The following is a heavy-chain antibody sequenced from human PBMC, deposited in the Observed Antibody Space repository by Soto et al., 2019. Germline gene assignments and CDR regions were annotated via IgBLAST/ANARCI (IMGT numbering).Heavy chain of an antibody. J-gene: IGHJ4*02. CDR2: TYYRSKWYN. CDR1: GDSVSSNSAA. V-gene: IGHV6-1*01. D-gene: IGHD1-20*01. Sequence: SQTLSLTCAISGDSVSSNSAAWNWIRQSPSRGLEWLGRTYYRSKWYNDYAVSVKSRITINPDTSKNQFSLQLNSVTPEDTAVYYCARDLVFITGTPGGFYYWGQGTLVTVSS. CDR3: ARDLVFITGTPGGFYY.